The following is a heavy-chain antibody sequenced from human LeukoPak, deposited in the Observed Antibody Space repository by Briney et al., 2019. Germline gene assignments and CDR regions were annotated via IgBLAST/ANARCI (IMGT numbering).Heavy chain of an antibody. CDR3: AKEDRRAAGTNSFNY. V-gene: IGHV3-23*01. CDR1: GFNVSSYA. D-gene: IGHD6-13*01. CDR2: LSGSGGST. Sequence: GGSLRLSWAAAGFNVSSYAMSWVRQAPGKGLEWVSALSGSGGSTYYADSVKGRFTISRDNSKNTLYLQMNSLRAEDTVLYYSAKEDRRAAGTNSFNYWGRGTLVTVSS. J-gene: IGHJ4*02.